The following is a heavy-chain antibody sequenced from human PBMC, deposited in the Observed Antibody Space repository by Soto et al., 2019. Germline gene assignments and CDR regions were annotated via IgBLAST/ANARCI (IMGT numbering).Heavy chain of an antibody. Sequence: EVQLVESGGGLVQPGGSLRLSCAASGFTFSSYWMHWVRQAPGKGLVWVSTINKSGGSTYYADSVKGRFTISRDNSKNMLFLQINGLRAEDTAVYYCAKDPPTTGTTFDYWGRGTLVTVSS. CDR3: AKDPPTTGTTFDY. CDR2: INKSGGST. D-gene: IGHD1-1*01. J-gene: IGHJ4*02. CDR1: GFTFSSYW. V-gene: IGHV3-23*04.